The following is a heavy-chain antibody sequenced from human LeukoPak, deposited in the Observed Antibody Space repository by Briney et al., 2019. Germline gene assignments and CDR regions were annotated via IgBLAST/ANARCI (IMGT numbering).Heavy chain of an antibody. CDR3: AALPYYDILTGPFDY. Sequence: GGSLRLSCAASGFTFSSYGMHWVRQAPGKGLEWVAVISYGGSNKYYADSVKGRFTISRDNSKNTLYLQMNSLRAEDTAVYYCAALPYYDILTGPFDYWGQGTLVTVSS. V-gene: IGHV3-30*03. D-gene: IGHD3-9*01. CDR2: ISYGGSNK. CDR1: GFTFSSYG. J-gene: IGHJ4*02.